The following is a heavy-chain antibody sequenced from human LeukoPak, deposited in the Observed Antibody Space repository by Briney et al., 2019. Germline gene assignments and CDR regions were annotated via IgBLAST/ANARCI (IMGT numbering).Heavy chain of an antibody. V-gene: IGHV1-2*02. CDR3: ARDYYYDSSGYYPPAYYFDY. D-gene: IGHD3-22*01. J-gene: IGHJ4*02. CDR1: GYTFTGYY. CDR2: INPNSGGT. Sequence: ASVTVSCKASGYTFTGYYMHWVRQAPGQGLEWMGWINPNSGGTNYAQKFQGRVTMTRDTSISTAYMKLSRLRSDDTAVYYCARDYYYDSSGYYPPAYYFDYWGQGTLVTVSS.